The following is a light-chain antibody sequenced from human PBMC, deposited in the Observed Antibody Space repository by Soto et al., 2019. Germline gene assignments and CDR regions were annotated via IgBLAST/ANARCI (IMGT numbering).Light chain of an antibody. J-gene: IGLJ1*01. Sequence: QSVLTQPPSVSGAPGQRVPISCPGGSSKIGAGYDVHWYQQLPGTAPKLLIYGNSNRPSGVPDRFSGSKSGTSASLAITGLQAEDEADYYCQSYDSSLSGSEVFGTGTKVTVL. CDR2: GNS. CDR3: QSYDSSLSGSEV. CDR1: SSKIGAGYD. V-gene: IGLV1-40*01.